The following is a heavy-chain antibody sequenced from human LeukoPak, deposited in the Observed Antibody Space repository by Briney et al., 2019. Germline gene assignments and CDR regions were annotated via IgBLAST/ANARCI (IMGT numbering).Heavy chain of an antibody. J-gene: IGHJ3*02. CDR2: ISGSGGST. V-gene: IGHV3-23*01. CDR3: AREDGAFDI. D-gene: IGHD5-24*01. Sequence: GGSLRLSCAASGFTFSSYGMNWVRQAPGKGLEWVSAISGSGGSTYYADSVKGRFTISRDNSKDTLYLQMNSLRAEDTALYYCAREDGAFDIWGQGTMVTVSS. CDR1: GFTFSSYG.